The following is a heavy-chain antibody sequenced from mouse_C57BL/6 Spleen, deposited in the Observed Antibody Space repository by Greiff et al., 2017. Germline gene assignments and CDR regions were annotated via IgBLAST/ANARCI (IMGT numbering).Heavy chain of an antibody. CDR3: ARGEVRYAMDY. CDR1: GYTFTSYW. CDR2: IDPSDSET. J-gene: IGHJ4*01. Sequence: QVQLQQPGAELVRPGSSVKLSCKASGYTFTSYWMHWVKQRPIQGLEWIGNIDPSDSETHYNQKFKDKATLTVDKSSSTAYMQLSSPTSEDSAVYYCARGEVRYAMDYWGQGTSVTVSS. V-gene: IGHV1-52*01.